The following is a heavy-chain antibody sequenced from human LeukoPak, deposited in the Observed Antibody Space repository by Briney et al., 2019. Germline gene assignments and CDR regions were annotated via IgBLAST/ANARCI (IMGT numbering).Heavy chain of an antibody. J-gene: IGHJ6*04. Sequence: GGSLRLSCVASGFTFSDHYMDWVRQAPGEGLEWVGRTRNKANSYTTEYAASVKGRFTISRDDSKNSLYLEMNSLKTEDTAVYYCARDPSLNLWGKGTTVTVSS. D-gene: IGHD1-14*01. CDR1: GFTFSDHY. CDR2: TRNKANSYTT. CDR3: ARDPSLNL. V-gene: IGHV3-72*01.